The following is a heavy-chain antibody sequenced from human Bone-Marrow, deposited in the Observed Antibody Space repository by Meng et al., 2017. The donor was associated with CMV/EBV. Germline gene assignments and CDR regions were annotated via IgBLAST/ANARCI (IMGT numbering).Heavy chain of an antibody. CDR3: VKGDNSWYGNDY. J-gene: IGHJ4*02. Sequence: SLKISCAASGFTFKDYAMQWVRQAPGKGLEWVSSIRWNSNSVGYAESVKGRFTISRDNTKNSLYLQMNSLRPEDTALYYCVKGDNSWYGNDYWGQGTLVTVSS. V-gene: IGHV3-9*01. CDR1: GFTFKDYA. D-gene: IGHD6-13*01. CDR2: IRWNSNSV.